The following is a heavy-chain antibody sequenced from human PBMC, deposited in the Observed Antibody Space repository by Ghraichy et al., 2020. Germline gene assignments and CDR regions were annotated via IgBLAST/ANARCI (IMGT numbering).Heavy chain of an antibody. CDR2: TYYRSKWYN. Sequence: SQTLSLTCAISGDSVSSNSAAWNWFRQSPSRGLEWLGRTYYRSKWYNDYAVSVKSRITINPDTSKNQFSLHLNSVTPEDTAVYYCAKANEAYGGNSYDHWGQGTPVTVSS. J-gene: IGHJ4*02. V-gene: IGHV6-1*01. CDR3: AKANEAYGGNSYDH. D-gene: IGHD4-23*01. CDR1: GDSVSSNSAA.